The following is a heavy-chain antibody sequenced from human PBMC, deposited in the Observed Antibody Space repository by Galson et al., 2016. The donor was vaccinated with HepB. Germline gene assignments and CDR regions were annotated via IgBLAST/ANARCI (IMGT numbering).Heavy chain of an antibody. J-gene: IGHJ6*02. Sequence: CAISGDSVSSSRAAWNWIRQSPSRGLEWLGRTYYRLKWNNDYAVSVKSRIIINPDTSKNQFSLQLKSVTPEDTAVYYCARAVEYYTFWSRLYGMDVWGRGTTVTVSS. V-gene: IGHV6-1*01. CDR2: TYYRLKWNN. CDR1: GDSVSSSRAA. D-gene: IGHD3-3*01. CDR3: ARAVEYYTFWSRLYGMDV.